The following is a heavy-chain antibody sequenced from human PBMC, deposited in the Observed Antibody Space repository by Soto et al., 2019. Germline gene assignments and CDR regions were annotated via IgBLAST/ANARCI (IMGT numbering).Heavy chain of an antibody. V-gene: IGHV1-18*01. CDR3: ASEPTAGWSLCY. CDR1: GYTFTSYG. Sequence: ASVKVSCKASGYTFTSYGLGWVRQAPGQGLEWMGWISAYNGNTNYAQKLQGRVTMTTDTSTSTAYMELRSLRSDDTAVYYCASEPTAGWSLCYWVQGTLVTVSS. J-gene: IGHJ4*02. CDR2: ISAYNGNT. D-gene: IGHD2-8*01.